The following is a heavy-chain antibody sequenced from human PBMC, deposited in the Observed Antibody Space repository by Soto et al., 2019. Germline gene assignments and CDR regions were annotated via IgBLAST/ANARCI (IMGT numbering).Heavy chain of an antibody. V-gene: IGHV3-23*01. Sequence: GGSLRLSCAASGFTFSSYAMSWVRQAPGKGLEWVSAISGSGGSTYYADAVKGRFTISRDNAKNTLYLQMNSLRAEDTAVYYCAKDRSIAAAGYFDYWGQGTLVTVSS. CDR2: ISGSGGST. CDR1: GFTFSSYA. CDR3: AKDRSIAAAGYFDY. D-gene: IGHD6-13*01. J-gene: IGHJ4*02.